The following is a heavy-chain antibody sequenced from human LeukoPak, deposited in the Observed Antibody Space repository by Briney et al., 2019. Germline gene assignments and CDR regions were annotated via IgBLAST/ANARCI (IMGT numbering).Heavy chain of an antibody. CDR3: AKAPRYCSSTSCYTSYYYMDV. Sequence: GGSLRLSCAASGFTFSTYNMNWVRQAPGKGLEWVSSISSSSSYIYYADSVKGRFTISRDNAKNSLFLQMNSLRAEDTAVYYCAKAPRYCSSTSCYTSYYYMDVWGKGTTVTVSS. V-gene: IGHV3-21*01. J-gene: IGHJ6*03. D-gene: IGHD2-2*02. CDR2: ISSSSSYI. CDR1: GFTFSTYN.